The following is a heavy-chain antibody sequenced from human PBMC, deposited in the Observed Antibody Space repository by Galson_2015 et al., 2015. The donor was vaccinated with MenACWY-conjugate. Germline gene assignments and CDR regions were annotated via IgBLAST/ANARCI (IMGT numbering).Heavy chain of an antibody. CDR2: IYPDESDT. V-gene: IGHV5-51*03. J-gene: IGHJ4*02. CDR3: ARPLSGYSSSCDY. Sequence: QSGAEVKKPGESLQISCKGSGYSFTNYWIGWVRQMPGKGLEWMGIIYPDESDTRYSPSFQGQVTISADKSISTAYLQWSSLKASDSAMYYCARPLSGYSSSCDYWGQGTLVTVSS. D-gene: IGHD6-13*01. CDR1: GYSFTNYW.